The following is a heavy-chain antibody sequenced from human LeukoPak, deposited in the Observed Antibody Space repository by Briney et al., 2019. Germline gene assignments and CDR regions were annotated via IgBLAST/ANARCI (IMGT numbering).Heavy chain of an antibody. Sequence: GGSLRLSCAASGFTFSSYGMHWVRQAPGKGLEWVAFIRYDGSNKYYADSVKGRFTTSRDNAKNSLYLQMNSLRPEDTALYYCSTGPRSLPYWGPGTLVTVSS. CDR2: IRYDGSNK. D-gene: IGHD4-23*01. CDR3: STGPRSLPY. J-gene: IGHJ4*01. V-gene: IGHV3-30*02. CDR1: GFTFSSYG.